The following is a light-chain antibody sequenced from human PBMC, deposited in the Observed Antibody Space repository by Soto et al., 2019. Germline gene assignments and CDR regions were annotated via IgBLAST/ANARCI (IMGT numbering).Light chain of an antibody. CDR2: DVS. Sequence: QSVLTQPPSASGSPGQSVTIPCTGTSSDVGGYNYVSWYQQFPGKAPKLMIYDVSERPSGVPDRFSGSKSGNTASLTVSGLQAEDEADYYCSSYAGSINFYVFGTGTKLTVL. CDR3: SSYAGSINFYV. V-gene: IGLV2-8*01. CDR1: SSDVGGYNY. J-gene: IGLJ1*01.